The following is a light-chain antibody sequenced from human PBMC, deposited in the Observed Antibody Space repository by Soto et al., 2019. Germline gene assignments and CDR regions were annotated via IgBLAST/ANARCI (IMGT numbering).Light chain of an antibody. CDR1: QSISTS. J-gene: IGKJ1*01. CDR3: QHYNTWPWT. CDR2: GAS. Sequence: EIVLTQSLGTLSLSQRERATLNCRASQSISTSSLAWYQQKLGQAPRVLIYGASTRATGVPARFSGSGSGTEFILTISTLQSEDFAVYYCQHYNTWPWTFGQGTKVAIK. V-gene: IGKV3-15*01.